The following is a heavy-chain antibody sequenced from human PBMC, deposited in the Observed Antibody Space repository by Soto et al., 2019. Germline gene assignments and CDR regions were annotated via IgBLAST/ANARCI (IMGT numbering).Heavy chain of an antibody. CDR1: GFTLSNAW. V-gene: IGHV3-15*01. D-gene: IGHD6-6*01. J-gene: IGHJ6*02. CDR3: TTDPRPPQYNYYYGMDL. CDR2: IKSKVDGGTT. Sequence: PGGSLRLSCAASGFTLSNAWMSWVRQAPGKGLEWVGRIKSKVDGGTTDYAAPVKGRVSISRDDSKSTLYLHMNSLKTEDTAVYYCTTDPRPPQYNYYYGMDLWGQGTTVTVSS.